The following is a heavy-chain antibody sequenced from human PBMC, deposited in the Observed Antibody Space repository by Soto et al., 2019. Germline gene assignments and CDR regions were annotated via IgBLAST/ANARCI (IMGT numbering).Heavy chain of an antibody. CDR2: ISWNGGSI. J-gene: IGHJ3*02. CDR3: AKDIFIGSYYYDSSGRAFDI. V-gene: IGHV3-9*01. CDR1: GFTFGDYA. Sequence: PGGSLRLSCAASGFTFGDYAMHWVRQAPGKGLEWVSGISWNGGSIGYADSVKGRFTISRDNAENSLYLQMNSLRAEDTALYYCAKDIFIGSYYYDSSGRAFDIWGLGTMVTVSS. D-gene: IGHD3-22*01.